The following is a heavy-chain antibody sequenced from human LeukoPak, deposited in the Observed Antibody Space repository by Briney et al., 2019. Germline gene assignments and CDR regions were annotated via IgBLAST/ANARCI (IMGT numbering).Heavy chain of an antibody. D-gene: IGHD3-10*02. CDR2: INAGNANT. CDR1: GYTFTTYA. J-gene: IGHJ6*02. V-gene: IGHV1-3*01. CDR3: ARQNSVRGVIYYYGMDV. Sequence: ASVKVSCKASGYTFTTYAMHWVRQAPGQRLEWMGWINAGNANTKYSQKFQGRVTMTTDTSTSTAYMELRSLRSDDTAVYYCARQNSVRGVIYYYGMDVWGQGTTVTVSS.